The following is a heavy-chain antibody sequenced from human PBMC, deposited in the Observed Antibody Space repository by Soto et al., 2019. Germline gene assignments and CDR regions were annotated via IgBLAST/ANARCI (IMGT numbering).Heavy chain of an antibody. Sequence: PGGSLRLSCAASGFTFSSYAMHWVRQAPGKGLEWVAVISYDGSNKYYADSVKGRFTISRDNSKNTLYLQMNSLRAEDTAVYYCARDWLVATIYYFDYGGQGTLVTVSS. CDR2: ISYDGSNK. D-gene: IGHD5-12*01. V-gene: IGHV3-30-3*01. J-gene: IGHJ4*02. CDR1: GFTFSSYA. CDR3: ARDWLVATIYYFDY.